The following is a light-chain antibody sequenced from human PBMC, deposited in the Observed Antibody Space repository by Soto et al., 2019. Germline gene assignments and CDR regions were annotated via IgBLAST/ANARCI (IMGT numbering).Light chain of an antibody. J-gene: IGKJ2*01. CDR2: GAS. V-gene: IGKV3-20*01. CDR3: QHYGSSMYT. Sequence: EVVLTQSPGTLSLSPGEGATLSCRASHNISSTYLAWYQQKPGQSPRLLLYGASSRATGIPDRFSGSGSGTDFTLTVSRLEPEDFAVFYCQHYGSSMYTFCQGTRLDIK. CDR1: HNISSTY.